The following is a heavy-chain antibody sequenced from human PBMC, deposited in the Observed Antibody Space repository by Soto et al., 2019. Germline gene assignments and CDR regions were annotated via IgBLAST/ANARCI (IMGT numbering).Heavy chain of an antibody. V-gene: IGHV5-51*01. J-gene: IGHJ6*02. CDR3: ARLNWNYTLGMDV. CDR2: IYPGDSDT. D-gene: IGHD1-7*01. Sequence: GESLQISCKGSGDSFTSYWSGWVRQLPGKGLEWMGIIYPGDSDTRYSPSFQGQVTISADKSISTAYLQWSSLKASDTAMYYCARLNWNYTLGMDVWGQGTTVTVSS. CDR1: GDSFTSYW.